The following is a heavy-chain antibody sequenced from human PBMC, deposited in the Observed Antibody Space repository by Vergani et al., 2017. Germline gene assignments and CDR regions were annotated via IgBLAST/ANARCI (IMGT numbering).Heavy chain of an antibody. D-gene: IGHD3-10*01. CDR3: ARAGITMIRGGTTGYFDL. J-gene: IGHJ2*01. Sequence: QVQLQQWGAGLLKPSETLSLICAVYGGSFSGYYWSWIRQPPGKGLEWIGEINHSGSTNYNPSLKSRVTISVDTSKNQFSLKLSSVTAADTAVYYCARAGITMIRGGTTGYFDLWGRGTLVTVSS. CDR1: GGSFSGYY. V-gene: IGHV4-34*01. CDR2: INHSGST.